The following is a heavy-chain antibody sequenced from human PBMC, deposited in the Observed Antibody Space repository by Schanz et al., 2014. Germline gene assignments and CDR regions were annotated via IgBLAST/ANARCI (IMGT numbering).Heavy chain of an antibody. CDR3: ASMSDSGSFDS. Sequence: QVHLVESGGGLVKPGGSLRLSCAASGFTFSDFYMTWIRQAPGKGLEWVSYISGESYYITYADSVKGRFTISRDNAKNSLYLQMNSLRAEDTAVYYCASMSDSGSFDSWGQGTLVTVSS. V-gene: IGHV3-11*06. CDR1: GFTFSDFY. D-gene: IGHD1-26*01. J-gene: IGHJ4*02. CDR2: ISGESYYI.